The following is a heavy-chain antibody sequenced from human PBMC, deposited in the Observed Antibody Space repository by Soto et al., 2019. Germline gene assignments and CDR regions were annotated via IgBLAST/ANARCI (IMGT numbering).Heavy chain of an antibody. CDR1: GFTFSNYA. V-gene: IGHV3-23*01. D-gene: IGHD6-19*01. CDR2: LTSGGGS. Sequence: EVQLLESGGGSVQPGGSLRLFCAASGFTFSNYAMTWVRQAPGKGLEWVSTLTSGGGSYYGDTVRGRFTISRDNSKSTLYLQMNSLRAEDTAVYYCARTEKFNSHSSGWANRFDYWGQGTLVTVSS. J-gene: IGHJ4*02. CDR3: ARTEKFNSHSSGWANRFDY.